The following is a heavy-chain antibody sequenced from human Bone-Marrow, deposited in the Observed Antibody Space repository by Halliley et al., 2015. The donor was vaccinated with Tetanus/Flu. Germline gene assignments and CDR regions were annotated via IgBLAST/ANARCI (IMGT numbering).Heavy chain of an antibody. D-gene: IGHD4-17*01. Sequence: TLSLTCTVSGGSISSYYWSWIRQSPGKGLQWLGYIYDRGNTKYNPSLKSRVSISVDTSKNQVSLSLNSVTAADTAVYYCARDLGFNDYGEVALDYWGQGILVTVSS. CDR2: IYDRGNT. J-gene: IGHJ4*02. CDR1: GGSISSYY. CDR3: ARDLGFNDYGEVALDY. V-gene: IGHV4-59*01.